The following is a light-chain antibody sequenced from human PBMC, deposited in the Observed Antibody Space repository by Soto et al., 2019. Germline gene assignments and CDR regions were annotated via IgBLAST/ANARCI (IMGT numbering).Light chain of an antibody. CDR2: GNS. J-gene: IGLJ2*01. Sequence: QSVLTQPPSVSGAPGQRVNISCTGSSSNIGAGYDVYWYQQLPRTAPKLLIYGNSNRPSGVPDRFSGSKSGTSASLAITGLQAEDEADYYCQSYDSSLSALFGGGTKLTVL. CDR3: QSYDSSLSAL. V-gene: IGLV1-40*01. CDR1: SSNIGAGYD.